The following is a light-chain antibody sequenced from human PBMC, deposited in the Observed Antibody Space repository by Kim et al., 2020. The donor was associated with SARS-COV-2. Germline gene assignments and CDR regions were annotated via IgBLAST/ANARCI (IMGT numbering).Light chain of an antibody. CDR1: QDISNS. CDR3: QKCDSAPWT. V-gene: IGKV1-27*01. Sequence: AAVGDRVTITCRASQDISNSVAWFQLKPGKAPKLLIYAASALQPGVPSRFSGSGSGTDFTLTVTSLQPEDVATYYCQKCDSAPWTFGQGTKVDIK. J-gene: IGKJ1*01. CDR2: AAS.